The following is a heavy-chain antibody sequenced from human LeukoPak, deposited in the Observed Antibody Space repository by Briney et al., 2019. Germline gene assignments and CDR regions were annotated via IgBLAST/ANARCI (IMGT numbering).Heavy chain of an antibody. CDR2: ISDDGSRQ. Sequence: GGSLRLSCAATGFTFSNYAIHWGRQAPGKGLEWVAFISDDGSRQHYADSVKGRFTVSRDNSKNTLNLQMNSLRAEDTAVYYCVKDRTGTYTLDYWGQGTLVTVSS. V-gene: IGHV3-30-3*01. CDR3: VKDRTGTYTLDY. D-gene: IGHD3-10*01. J-gene: IGHJ4*02. CDR1: GFTFSNYA.